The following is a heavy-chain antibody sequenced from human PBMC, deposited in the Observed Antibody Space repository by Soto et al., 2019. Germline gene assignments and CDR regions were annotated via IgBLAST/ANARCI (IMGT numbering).Heavy chain of an antibody. CDR1: GFTFRCHT. J-gene: IGHJ4*02. V-gene: IGHV3-21*01. CDR2: ISATGSDI. D-gene: IGHD3-16*01. CDR3: ARGYDVVRVPVAIRVGYFDH. Sequence: EVDLVESGGGLAKPGGALRLSCSDSGFTFRCHTMNWVRQAPGKGLEWVSSISATGSDIYYGDSAMGRFTISRDNAKNSLYLQLNNLRVEDTAVYYCARGYDVVRVPVAIRVGYFDHWGQGTVVTVSS.